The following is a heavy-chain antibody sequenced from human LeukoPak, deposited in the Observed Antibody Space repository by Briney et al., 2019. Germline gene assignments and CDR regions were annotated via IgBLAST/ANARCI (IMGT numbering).Heavy chain of an antibody. CDR2: INHSGIT. V-gene: IGHV4-34*01. D-gene: IGHD3-3*01. Sequence: SETLSLTCAVYGGSFSGYYWSWIRQPPGKGLEWIAEINHSGITNYNPSLKSRVTMSSHTSKSQFSLKLSSVTAADTALYYCARGVVGVIEVRVYYVDYWGQGTLVTVSS. CDR1: GGSFSGYY. J-gene: IGHJ4*02. CDR3: ARGVVGVIEVRVYYVDY.